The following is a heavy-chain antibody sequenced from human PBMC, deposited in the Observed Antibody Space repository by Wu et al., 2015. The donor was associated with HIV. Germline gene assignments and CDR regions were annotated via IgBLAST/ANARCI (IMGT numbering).Heavy chain of an antibody. J-gene: IGHJ6*03. V-gene: IGHV1-2*02. CDR2: VNPASGDT. Sequence: QVQLVQSGTEMKKSGASVRVSCKTFGYTFTAYYIHWVRQAPGRGLEWMGWVNPASGDTKFAQAFQTRITVTSDTSTNTVNLVLAGLQSNDTATYFCARDWQFHVSFGDFYMDIWGNGTTVIVS. CDR1: GYTFTAYY. D-gene: IGHD3-3*01. CDR3: ARDWQFHVSFGDFYMDI.